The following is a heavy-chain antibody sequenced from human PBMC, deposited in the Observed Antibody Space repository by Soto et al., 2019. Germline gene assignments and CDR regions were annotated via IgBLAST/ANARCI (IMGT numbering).Heavy chain of an antibody. J-gene: IGHJ4*02. Sequence: PSETLSLTCTVSGGSISSSSYYWGWIRQPPGKGLEWIGSIYYSGSTYYNPSLKSRVTISVDTSKNQFSLKLSSVTAADTAVYYCATFRDSSSWQWGNFDYWGKGTLVTVSS. CDR2: IYYSGST. CDR1: GGSISSSSYY. V-gene: IGHV4-39*01. CDR3: ATFRDSSSWQWGNFDY. D-gene: IGHD6-13*01.